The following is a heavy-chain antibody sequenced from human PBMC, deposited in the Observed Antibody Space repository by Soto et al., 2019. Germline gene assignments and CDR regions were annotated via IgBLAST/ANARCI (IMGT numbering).Heavy chain of an antibody. CDR1: GGSITSSSYY. V-gene: IGHV4-39*01. CDR2: IYYSGST. CDR3: ATQEVGGSYVYTFDP. Sequence: PSETLSLTCTVSGGSITSSSYYWGWIRQPPGKGLEWIGSIYYSGSTYYNPSLKSRVTISVDTSKNQFTLKLSSVTAADTAVYYCATQEVGGSYVYTFDPWGQGTLVTVSS. D-gene: IGHD1-26*01. J-gene: IGHJ5*02.